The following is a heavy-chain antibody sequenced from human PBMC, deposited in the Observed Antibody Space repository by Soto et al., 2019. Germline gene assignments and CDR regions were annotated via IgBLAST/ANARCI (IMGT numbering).Heavy chain of an antibody. CDR1: GYTFTSYY. D-gene: IGHD2-15*01. V-gene: IGHV1-46*01. CDR2: INPSGGST. CDR3: ARTGYCSGGSCYLNYYYYGMDV. Sequence: QVQLVQSGAEVKKPGASVKVSCKASGYTFTSYYMHWVRQAPGQGLEWMGIINPSGGSTSYAQKCQGRVTMTRDTSTSTVYMELSSLRSEDTAVYYCARTGYCSGGSCYLNYYYYGMDVWGQGTTVTVSS. J-gene: IGHJ6*02.